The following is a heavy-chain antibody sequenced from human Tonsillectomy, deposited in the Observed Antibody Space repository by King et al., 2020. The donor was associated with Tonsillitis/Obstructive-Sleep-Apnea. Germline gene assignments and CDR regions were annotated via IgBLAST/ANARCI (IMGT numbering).Heavy chain of an antibody. D-gene: IGHD6-19*01. CDR1: GYTFTGYY. CDR2: INPDSGGT. V-gene: IGHV1-2*02. CDR3: ARVAAASSHGMDV. Sequence: QVQLVESGAEVKKPGASVKVSCKAAGYTFTGYYMYWVRQAPGQGLEWMGWINPDSGGTKYAQKFQGRVTMTGDTSISTVYMELSRLRSDDTAVYYCARVAAASSHGMDVWGQGTTVTVSS. J-gene: IGHJ6*02.